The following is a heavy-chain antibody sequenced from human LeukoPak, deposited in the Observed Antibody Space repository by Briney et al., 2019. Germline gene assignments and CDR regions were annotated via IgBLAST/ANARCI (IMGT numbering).Heavy chain of an antibody. CDR1: GSTFSNYG. CDR2: IWYDGSNK. CDR3: ARDLEYRHMDY. D-gene: IGHD2/OR15-2a*01. V-gene: IGHV3-33*01. J-gene: IGHJ4*02. Sequence: PGRSLRLSCAASGSTFSNYGMHWVRQAPGKGLEWVAVIWYDGSNKYYADSVKGRFTISRDNSKNTLYLQMNSLRAEDTAVYYCARDLEYRHMDYWGQGTLVTVSS.